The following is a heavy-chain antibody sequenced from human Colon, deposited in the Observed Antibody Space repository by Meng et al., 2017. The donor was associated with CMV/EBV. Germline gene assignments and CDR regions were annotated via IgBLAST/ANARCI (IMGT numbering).Heavy chain of an antibody. CDR1: GCPSRGHY. CDR2: IYSNGRI. CDR3: GRAGARGVPIDV. J-gene: IGHJ1*01. V-gene: IGHV4-4*07. D-gene: IGHD3-10*01. Sequence: LEESGPGLVKPVETRSLTFIVSGCPSRGHYWTWIRRPAGEGLQWLGRIYSNGRIDENYSLKSRVTISVDTSKNQLSLRLTSVTAADTAVYYCGRAGARGVPIDVWGRGTLVTVSS.